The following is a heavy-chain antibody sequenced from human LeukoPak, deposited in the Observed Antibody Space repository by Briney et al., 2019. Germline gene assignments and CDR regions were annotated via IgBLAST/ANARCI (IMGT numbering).Heavy chain of an antibody. CDR1: GGSISSYY. CDR3: ARGSPTQYCSGGSCYSGYFQH. CDR2: IYYSGST. J-gene: IGHJ1*01. V-gene: IGHV4-59*01. D-gene: IGHD2-15*01. Sequence: SETLSLTCTVSGGSISSYYWSWIRQPPGRGLERIGYIYYSGSTNYNPSLKSRVTMSVDTSKSQFSLKLNSVTAADTAVYYCARGSPTQYCSGGSCYSGYFQHWGQGTLVTVSS.